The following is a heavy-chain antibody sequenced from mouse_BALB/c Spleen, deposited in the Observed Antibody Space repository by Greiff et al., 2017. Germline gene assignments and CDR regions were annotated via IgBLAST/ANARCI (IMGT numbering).Heavy chain of an antibody. Sequence: EVKLMESGGGLVQPGGSLRLSCATSGFTFTDYYMSWVRQPPGQALEWLGFIRNKANGYTTEYSASVKGRFTISRDTSQSILYLQMNTLRAEDSATYYGAREGYEEAMDYGGQGTSVTVAS. D-gene: IGHD2-14*01. CDR2: IRNKANGYTT. J-gene: IGHJ4*01. CDR3: AREGYEEAMDY. V-gene: IGHV7-3*02. CDR1: GFTFTDYY.